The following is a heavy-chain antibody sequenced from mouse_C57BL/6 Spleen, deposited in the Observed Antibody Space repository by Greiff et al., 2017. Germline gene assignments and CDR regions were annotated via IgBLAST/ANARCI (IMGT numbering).Heavy chain of an antibody. CDR2: IDPSDSYT. V-gene: IGHV1-69*01. Sequence: VQLQQPGAELVMPGASVKLSCKASGYTFTSYWMHWVKQRPGQGLEWIGEIDPSDSYTNYNQKFKGKSTLTVDKSSSTAYMQLSSLTSEDSAVYYCARHYGSSYLYYFDYWGQGTTLTVSS. D-gene: IGHD1-1*01. CDR1: GYTFTSYW. CDR3: ARHYGSSYLYYFDY. J-gene: IGHJ2*01.